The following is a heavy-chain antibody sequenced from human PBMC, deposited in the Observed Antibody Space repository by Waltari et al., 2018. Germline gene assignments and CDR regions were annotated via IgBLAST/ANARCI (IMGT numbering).Heavy chain of an antibody. V-gene: IGHV1-2*02. CDR1: GYTFTRHV. CDR3: ARVLYDFWGGYHPNDVFDF. D-gene: IGHD3-3*01. CDR2: VNPNTGDT. Sequence: QVHLVQSGAEVKKPGASVTVSCKASGYTFTRHVIHWVRQAPVQGLEWVGSVNPNTGDTYSAQKFEGRVTMTRDTSISTAYLDLSRLTSDDTAVYYCARVLYDFWGGYHPNDVFDFWGQGTVVIVSS. J-gene: IGHJ3*01.